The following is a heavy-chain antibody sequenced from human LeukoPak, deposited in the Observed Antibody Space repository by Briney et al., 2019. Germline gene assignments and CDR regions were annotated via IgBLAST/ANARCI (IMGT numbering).Heavy chain of an antibody. CDR1: GFTFSSYA. V-gene: IGHV3-23*01. Sequence: GGSLRLSCAASGFTFSSYAMSWVRQAPGKGLEWVSAISGSGGSTYYADSVKGRFTISRDNSKNTLYLQMNSLRAEDTAVYYCAKEPDILTGYSHAYFDYWGQGTLVTVSS. CDR2: ISGSGGST. D-gene: IGHD3-9*01. CDR3: AKEPDILTGYSHAYFDY. J-gene: IGHJ4*02.